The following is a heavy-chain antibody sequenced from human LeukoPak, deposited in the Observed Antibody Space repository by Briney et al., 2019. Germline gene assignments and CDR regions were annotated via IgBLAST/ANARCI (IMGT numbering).Heavy chain of an antibody. CDR1: GGSISSDSYY. CDR2: IYYSGST. V-gene: IGHV4-39*01. D-gene: IGHD6-19*01. CDR3: ASLAVAGLSEGY. J-gene: IGHJ4*02. Sequence: SETLSLTCTVSGGSISSDSYYWAWIRQPPGKRLEWIASIYYSGSTYYNPSLKSRVTISVDTSRNQFSLKLSSVTAADTAVYYCASLAVAGLSEGYWGQGTLVIVSS.